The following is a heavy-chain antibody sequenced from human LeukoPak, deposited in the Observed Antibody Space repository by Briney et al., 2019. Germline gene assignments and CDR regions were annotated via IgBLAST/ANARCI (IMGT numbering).Heavy chain of an antibody. J-gene: IGHJ4*02. D-gene: IGHD1-26*01. CDR1: GYTFTTYG. CDR3: ARDYRGSYYFY. Sequence: GASVKVSCKASGYTFTTYGISWVRQAPGQGLEWVGWISGYSGNTDYAQKFQDRVTMTTDTSTSTAYMELRSLSSDDTAVYYCARDYRGSYYFYWGQGTLVTVSS. V-gene: IGHV1-18*01. CDR2: ISGYSGNT.